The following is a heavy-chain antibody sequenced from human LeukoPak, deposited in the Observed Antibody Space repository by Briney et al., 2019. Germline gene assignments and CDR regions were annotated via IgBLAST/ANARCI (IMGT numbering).Heavy chain of an antibody. CDR1: GGSISSSSYY. Sequence: SETLSLTCTVSGGSISSSSYYWGWIRQPPGKGLEWIGSIYYSGSTYYNPSLKSRVTISVDTSKNQFPLKLSSVTAADTAVYYCARYGSGSYYRSFDPWGQGTLVTVSS. J-gene: IGHJ5*02. CDR3: ARYGSGSYYRSFDP. CDR2: IYYSGST. D-gene: IGHD3-10*01. V-gene: IGHV4-39*01.